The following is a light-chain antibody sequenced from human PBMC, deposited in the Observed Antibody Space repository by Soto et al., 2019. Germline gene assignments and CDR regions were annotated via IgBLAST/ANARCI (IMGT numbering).Light chain of an antibody. CDR3: LHYKDWPRWT. V-gene: IGKV3-15*01. CDR2: GAS. J-gene: IGKJ1*01. CDR1: QSVSNN. Sequence: EIVMTQSPATLSESPGERVTLSCRASQSVSNNLAWYQQQPGQAPRLLIYGASTTATGIPARFSGSGSGTEFTLTISSLQSEDFAVYYCLHYKDWPRWTFGQGTKVDIK.